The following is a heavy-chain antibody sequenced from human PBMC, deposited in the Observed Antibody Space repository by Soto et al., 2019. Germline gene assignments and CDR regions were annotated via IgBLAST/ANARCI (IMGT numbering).Heavy chain of an antibody. CDR1: GGSISSSSYY. V-gene: IGHV4-39*01. CDR2: IYYSGST. CDR3: ARHRADIVVVPAAETYYYYYMDV. D-gene: IGHD2-2*01. J-gene: IGHJ6*03. Sequence: SETLSLTCTVSGGSISSSSYYWGWIRQPPGKGLEWIGSIYYSGSTYYNPSLKSRVTISVDTSKNQFSLKLSSVTAADTAVYYCARHRADIVVVPAAETYYYYYMDVWGKGTTVTVSS.